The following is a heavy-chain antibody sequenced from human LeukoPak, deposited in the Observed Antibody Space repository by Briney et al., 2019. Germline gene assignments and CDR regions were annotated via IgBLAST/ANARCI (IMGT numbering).Heavy chain of an antibody. CDR2: IYYSGNT. D-gene: IGHD3/OR15-3a*01. V-gene: IGHV4-39*01. CDR3: ARQTRPGLFILP. J-gene: IGHJ4*02. Sequence: SETLSLTCTVSGVSISSSNSYWGWIRQPPGKGLEWIGSIYYSGNTYYNASLKSQVSISIDTSKNQFSLRLTSVTAADTAVYYCARQTRPGLFILPGGQGTLVTVSS. CDR1: GVSISSSNSY.